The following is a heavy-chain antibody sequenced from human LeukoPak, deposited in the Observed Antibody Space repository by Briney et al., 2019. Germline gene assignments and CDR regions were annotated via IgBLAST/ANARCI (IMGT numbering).Heavy chain of an antibody. CDR3: ASAFYSSSFS. J-gene: IGHJ5*02. V-gene: IGHV4-61*01. CDR2: IYYSGST. Sequence: SETLSLTCTVSGGSVCSGSYYWSWIRQPPGKGLEWIGYIYYSGSTNYNPSLKSRVTISVDTSKNQFSLKLSSVTAADTAVYYCASAFYSSSFSWGQGTLVTVSS. D-gene: IGHD6-6*01. CDR1: GGSVCSGSYY.